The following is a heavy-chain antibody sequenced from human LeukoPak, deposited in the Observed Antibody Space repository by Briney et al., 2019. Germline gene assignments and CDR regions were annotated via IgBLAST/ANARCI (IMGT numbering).Heavy chain of an antibody. V-gene: IGHV4-39*07. CDR1: GGSISSSSYY. D-gene: IGHD3-16*02. CDR3: ARGHGGVIAGDWFDP. Sequence: SETLSLTCTVSGGSISSSSYYWGWIRQPPGKGLEWIGSIYYSGSTYYNPSLKSRVTISVDTSKNQFSLKLSSVTAADTAVYYCARGHGGVIAGDWFDPWGQGTLVTVSS. CDR2: IYYSGST. J-gene: IGHJ5*02.